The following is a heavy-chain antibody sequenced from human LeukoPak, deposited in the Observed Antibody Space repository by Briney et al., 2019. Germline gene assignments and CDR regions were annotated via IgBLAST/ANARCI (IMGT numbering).Heavy chain of an antibody. D-gene: IGHD5-24*01. CDR3: AKDLDGYNSFGPTFGY. CDR2: IRYDGSNK. J-gene: IGHJ4*02. CDR1: GFTFSSYA. Sequence: PGGSLRLSCAASGFTFSSYAMSWVRQAPGKGLEWVAFIRYDGSNKYYADSVKGRFTISRDNSKNTLYLQMNSLRAEDTAVYYCAKDLDGYNSFGPTFGYWGQGTLVTVSS. V-gene: IGHV3-30*02.